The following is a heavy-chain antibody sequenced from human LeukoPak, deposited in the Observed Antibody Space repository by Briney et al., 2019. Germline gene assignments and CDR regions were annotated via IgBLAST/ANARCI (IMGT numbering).Heavy chain of an antibody. J-gene: IGHJ6*03. Sequence: SETLSLTCIVSGGPISTHYWSWSRQPPGKGLEWIGYNDYSGSTNYNPSLKSRVTISVDTSKIQFSLKLNSVTAADTAVYYCARGATFRGTYYMDVWGKGTTVTVSS. V-gene: IGHV4-59*11. CDR3: ARGATFRGTYYMDV. D-gene: IGHD3-10*01. CDR1: GGPISTHY. CDR2: NDYSGST.